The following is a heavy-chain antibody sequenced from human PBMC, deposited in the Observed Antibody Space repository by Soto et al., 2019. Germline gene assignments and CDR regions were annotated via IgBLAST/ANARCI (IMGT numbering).Heavy chain of an antibody. CDR2: ISYDGSNK. V-gene: IGHV3-30*18. J-gene: IGHJ4*02. Sequence: PGGSLRLSCAASGFTFSSYGMHWVRQAPGKGLEWVAVISYDGSNKYYADSVKGRFTISRDNSKNTLYLQMNSLRAEDTAVYYCAKDYDIRRYYYSPDYRGQGTLVTVSS. CDR3: AKDYDIRRYYYSPDY. CDR1: GFTFSSYG. D-gene: IGHD3-22*01.